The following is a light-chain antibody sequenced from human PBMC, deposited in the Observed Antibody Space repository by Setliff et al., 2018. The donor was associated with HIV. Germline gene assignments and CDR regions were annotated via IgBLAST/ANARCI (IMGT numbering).Light chain of an antibody. CDR2: ADS. J-gene: IGLJ1*01. V-gene: IGLV3-21*03. CDR1: NIGSKS. Sequence: LTQPPSVSVAPGKTARITCGGNNIGSKSVHWYQEKPGQAPVLVVYADSDRPSGIPERFSGSNSGNTATLTISRVEAGDEADYYCQVWDSSSDHHVFGTGTKVTVL. CDR3: QVWDSSSDHHV.